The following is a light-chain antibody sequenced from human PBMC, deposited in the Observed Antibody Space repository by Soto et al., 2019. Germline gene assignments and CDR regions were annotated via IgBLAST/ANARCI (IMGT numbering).Light chain of an antibody. CDR2: DAS. CDR1: QSVSTS. V-gene: IGKV1-39*01. Sequence: DIQMIQSPSSLSASIGDRVTITCRASQSVSTSLNWYQQKPGKAPKLLIYDASNLQSGVPSRFSGSESGADFTLTISSLQPEDCATYYCQQSHDFPYTFGQGTKLDIK. J-gene: IGKJ2*01. CDR3: QQSHDFPYT.